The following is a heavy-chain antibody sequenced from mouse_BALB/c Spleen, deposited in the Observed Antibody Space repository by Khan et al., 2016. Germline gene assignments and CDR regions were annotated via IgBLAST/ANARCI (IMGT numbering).Heavy chain of an antibody. V-gene: IGHV3-2*02. J-gene: IGHJ2*01. CDR3: ARTARIKY. Sequence: EVQLQESGPGLVRPSQSLSLTCTVTGYSITSGYGWNWIRQFPGNKLEWMGYISYSGSTNYNPSIKSRISITRDTSKNQFFLQLNSVTTEDTATYYCARTARIKYWGQGTTLTVSS. CDR2: ISYSGST. D-gene: IGHD1-2*01. CDR1: GYSITSGYG.